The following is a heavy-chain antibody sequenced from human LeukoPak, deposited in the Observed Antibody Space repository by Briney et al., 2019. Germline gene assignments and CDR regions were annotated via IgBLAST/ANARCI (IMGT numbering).Heavy chain of an antibody. CDR1: GYTFTGYY. CDR3: ASVGCCSSASCSPYNCFDP. D-gene: IGHD2-2*03. CDR2: INPNSGGT. J-gene: IGHJ5*02. Sequence: SSVKVSCKASGYTFTGYYMHWVRQAPGQGLEWMGWINPNSGGTNYAQKFQGRVTMTRDTSISTAYMELSRLRSDDTAVYYCASVGCCSSASCSPYNCFDPWGQGTLVTVSS. V-gene: IGHV1-2*02.